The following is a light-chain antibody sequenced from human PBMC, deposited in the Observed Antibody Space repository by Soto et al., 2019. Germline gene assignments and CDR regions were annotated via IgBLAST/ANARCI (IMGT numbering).Light chain of an antibody. V-gene: IGKV4-1*01. CDR1: QRLVYSANNKNY. Sequence: DIVMTQSPDSLAVSLGERATINCKSSQRLVYSANNKNYLDWYQQKPGQPPKHLIYWASVRESGVPDRFSGSVSGTDFTLTISSLQAEDGAVYYCKQYVATLWTFDQGTKVEVK. J-gene: IGKJ1*01. CDR2: WAS. CDR3: KQYVATLWT.